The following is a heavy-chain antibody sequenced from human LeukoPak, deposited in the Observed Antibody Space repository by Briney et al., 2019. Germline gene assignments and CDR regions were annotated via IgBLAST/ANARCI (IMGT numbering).Heavy chain of an antibody. J-gene: IGHJ4*02. CDR3: AKRGGYYLDY. V-gene: IGHV3-23*01. Sequence: PGGSLRLSCAASGFTFSSYAMSWVRQAPGKGLEWVSVISGSGDRAYYADSVKGRFTISRDNTKNTLYLQMNSQRADDTAVYYCAKRGGYYLDYWGQGTLVTVSS. D-gene: IGHD3-16*01. CDR2: ISGSGDRA. CDR1: GFTFSSYA.